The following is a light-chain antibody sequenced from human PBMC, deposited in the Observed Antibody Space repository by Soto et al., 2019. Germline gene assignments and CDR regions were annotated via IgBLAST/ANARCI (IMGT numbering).Light chain of an antibody. V-gene: IGKV3-20*01. Sequence: MELTQTPCTLSLSPVERATLSCRASQSVSNNYLAWYQQKPGQAPRLLIYGASNRATGIPDRFSGSGSGTDFTLTISRLEPEDFAVYYCQQYGSSGTFGQGTKVDIK. J-gene: IGKJ1*01. CDR2: GAS. CDR1: QSVSNNY. CDR3: QQYGSSGT.